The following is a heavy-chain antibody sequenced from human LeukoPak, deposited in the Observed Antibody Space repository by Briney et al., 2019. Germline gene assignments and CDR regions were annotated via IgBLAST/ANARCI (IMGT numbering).Heavy chain of an antibody. CDR3: ARETGSTWNAPIDY. J-gene: IGHJ4*02. D-gene: IGHD6-13*01. CDR1: CLIFSDYY. Sequence: NPRGSLRLSCAASCLIFSDYYMSWIPQAPGKGLEWKSYVSDGGSTKYYADSVKGRFTISRDNDKNSLLLQMDSLRVEDTAIYYCARETGSTWNAPIDYWGQGILVTVSS. CDR2: VSDGGSTK. V-gene: IGHV3-11*01.